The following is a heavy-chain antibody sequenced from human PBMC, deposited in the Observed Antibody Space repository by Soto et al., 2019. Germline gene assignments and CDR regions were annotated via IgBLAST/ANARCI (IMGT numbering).Heavy chain of an antibody. D-gene: IGHD3-22*01. CDR2: ISGSGGST. J-gene: IGHJ6*02. Sequence: GGSLRLSCAASGFTFSSYAMSWVRQAPGKGLEWVSAISGSGGSTYYADSVKGRFTISRDNSKNTLYLQMNSLRAEDTAVYYCAKDDYDSSGYYRYYYYYGMDVWGQGTTVTVSS. CDR3: AKDDYDSSGYYRYYYYYGMDV. CDR1: GFTFSSYA. V-gene: IGHV3-23*01.